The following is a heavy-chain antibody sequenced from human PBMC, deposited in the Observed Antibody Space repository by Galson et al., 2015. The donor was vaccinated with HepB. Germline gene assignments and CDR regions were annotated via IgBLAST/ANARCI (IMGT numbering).Heavy chain of an antibody. CDR1: RFSFSDYA. Sequence: SLRLSCAASRFSFSDYAMYWVRQAPGKGLEWVAVISYDGSIEYYRDSVRGRFTVSRDNSRNTLYLQMSSLRAEDTAVYYCARDLGFGLDYWGQGTLVIVSS. D-gene: IGHD3-16*01. J-gene: IGHJ4*02. CDR3: ARDLGFGLDY. V-gene: IGHV3-30*04. CDR2: ISYDGSIE.